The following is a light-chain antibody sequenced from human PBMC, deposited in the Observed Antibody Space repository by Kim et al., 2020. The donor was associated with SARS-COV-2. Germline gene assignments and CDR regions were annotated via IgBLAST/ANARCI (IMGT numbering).Light chain of an antibody. CDR2: DAS. J-gene: IGKJ1*01. CDR1: QSVGNY. Sequence: SPGERATLSCRASQSVGNYLAWYQQKPGQVPRLLIYDASNRATGIPARFSASGSGTGFTFTISSLEPEDFAVYYCQQRSDWPPWTFGQGTKVDIK. CDR3: QQRSDWPPWT. V-gene: IGKV3-11*01.